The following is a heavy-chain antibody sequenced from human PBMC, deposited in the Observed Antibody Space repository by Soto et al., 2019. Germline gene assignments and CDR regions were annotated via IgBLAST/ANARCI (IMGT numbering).Heavy chain of an antibody. V-gene: IGHV4-39*01. CDR1: GGSISSSSYY. D-gene: IGHD2-2*01. J-gene: IGHJ4*02. CDR2: IYYSGST. Sequence: SETLSLTCTVSGGSISSSSYYWGWIRQPPGKGLEWIGSIYYSGSTYYNPSLKSRVTISVDTSKNQFSLKLSSVTAADTAVYYCARLGCSSTSCYDVADYWGQGTLVTVSS. CDR3: ARLGCSSTSCYDVADY.